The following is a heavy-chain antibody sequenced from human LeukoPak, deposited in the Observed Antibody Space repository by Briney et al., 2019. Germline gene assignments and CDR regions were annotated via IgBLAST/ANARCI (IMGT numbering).Heavy chain of an antibody. CDR3: ARETGTRGFYYGMDV. CDR2: ISSSSYI. V-gene: IGHV3-21*01. Sequence: PGGSLRLSCAASGFTFSSYSMNWVRQAPGKGLEWVSSISSSSYIYYADSVKGRFTISRDNAKNSLYLQMNSLRAEDTAVYYCARETGTRGFYYGMDVWGQGTTVTVSS. J-gene: IGHJ6*02. D-gene: IGHD3-10*01. CDR1: GFTFSSYS.